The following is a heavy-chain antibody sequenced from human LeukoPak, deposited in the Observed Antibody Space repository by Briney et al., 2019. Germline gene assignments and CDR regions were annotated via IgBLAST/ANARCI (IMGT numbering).Heavy chain of an antibody. Sequence: GGSLRLSCAASGFTFSSYGMHWVRQAPGRGLEWVAFIRYDGSIKYYADSVKGRFTISRDNSKNTLYLQMNSLRAEDTAVYYCAKMGWYYDSSGYYFDYWGQGTLVTVSS. CDR3: AKMGWYYDSSGYYFDY. D-gene: IGHD3-22*01. CDR1: GFTFSSYG. CDR2: IRYDGSIK. V-gene: IGHV3-30*02. J-gene: IGHJ4*02.